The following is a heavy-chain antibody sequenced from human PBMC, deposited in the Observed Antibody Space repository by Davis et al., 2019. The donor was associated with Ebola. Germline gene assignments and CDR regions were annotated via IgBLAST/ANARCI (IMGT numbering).Heavy chain of an antibody. CDR3: AKDTSNVWFDV. D-gene: IGHD1-26*01. J-gene: IGHJ3*01. CDR2: IKQDGSEK. CDR1: GFTVSSNY. V-gene: IGHV3-7*03. Sequence: GGSLRLSCAASGFTVSSNYMSWVRQAPGKGLEWVANIKQDGSEKYYVDSVKGRFTISRDNSMNTLHLQMNSLRVEDTAIYYCAKDTSNVWFDVWGQGTMVTVSS.